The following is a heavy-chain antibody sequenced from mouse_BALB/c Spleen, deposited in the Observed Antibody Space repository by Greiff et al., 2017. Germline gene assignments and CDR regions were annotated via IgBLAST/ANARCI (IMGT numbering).Heavy chain of an antibody. CDR1: GYTFTSYW. CDR3: TRGGLGRGFAY. D-gene: IGHD4-1*01. V-gene: IGHV1-69*02. CDR2: IYPSDSYT. Sequence: QVQLQQPGAELVRPGASVKLSCKASGYTFTSYWINWVKQRPGQGLEWIGNIYPSDSYTNYNQKFKDKATLTVDKSSSTAYMQLSSPTSEDSAVYYCTRGGLGRGFAYWGQGTLVTVSA. J-gene: IGHJ3*01.